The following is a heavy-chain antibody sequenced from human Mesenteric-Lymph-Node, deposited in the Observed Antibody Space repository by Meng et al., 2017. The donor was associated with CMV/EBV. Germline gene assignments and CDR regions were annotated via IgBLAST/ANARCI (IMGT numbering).Heavy chain of an antibody. CDR1: GASLRGGAYY. Sequence: LSLTCTFSGASLRGGAYYWSWIRQHPGTGLEWVGYIYYSGRTYYNPSLKSRVTILVDTSKSQFSLNLSSVTAADTAVYYCASGALLDYWGQGALVTVSS. J-gene: IGHJ4*02. CDR2: IYYSGRT. V-gene: IGHV4-31*03. CDR3: ASGALLDY.